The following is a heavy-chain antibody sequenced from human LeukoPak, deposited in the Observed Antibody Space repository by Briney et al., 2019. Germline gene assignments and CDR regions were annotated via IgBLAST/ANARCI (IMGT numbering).Heavy chain of an antibody. CDR2: VSHSGST. J-gene: IGHJ4*02. D-gene: IGHD2-8*01. CDR3: ARGERILYREFDY. V-gene: IGHV4-38-2*02. Sequence: SETLSLTCTVSGYSISSDYYWGWIRQPPGKGLEWIASVSHSGSTYYNPSLKSRVTISVDTSKNQFSLKLRSVTAADTAVYYCARGERILYREFDYWGQGTLVTVSS. CDR1: GYSISSDYY.